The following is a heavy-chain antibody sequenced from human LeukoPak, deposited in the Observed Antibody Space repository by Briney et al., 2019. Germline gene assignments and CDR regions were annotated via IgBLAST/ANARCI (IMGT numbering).Heavy chain of an antibody. CDR3: AREPYCSGGSCYSP. CDR1: GGSISSYY. D-gene: IGHD2-15*01. CDR2: IYYSGST. J-gene: IGHJ5*02. Sequence: SSETLSLTCAVYGGSISSYYWSWIRQPPGKGLEWIGYIYYSGSTNYNPSLKSRVTISVDTSKNQFSLKLSSVTAADTAVYYCAREPYCSGGSCYSPWGQGTLVTVSS. V-gene: IGHV4-59*01.